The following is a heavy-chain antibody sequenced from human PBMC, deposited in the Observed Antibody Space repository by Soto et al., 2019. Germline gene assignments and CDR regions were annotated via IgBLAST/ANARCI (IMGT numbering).Heavy chain of an antibody. V-gene: IGHV4-4*02. CDR1: GASMSSSTW. Sequence: QVQLQESCPGLVKPSGTLSLTCAVSGASMSSSTWWSWVRQSPGKGLEWIGEIYHSGTTNYNPSLKSRVTISVDKSKKEFSLKLSSVTAADTAVYYCAIPGPGDFHYWGQGTLVTVSS. CDR3: AIPGPGDFHY. J-gene: IGHJ4*02. CDR2: IYHSGTT.